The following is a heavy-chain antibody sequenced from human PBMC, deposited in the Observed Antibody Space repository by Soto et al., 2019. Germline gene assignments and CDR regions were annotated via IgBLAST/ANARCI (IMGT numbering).Heavy chain of an antibody. V-gene: IGHV4-59*01. CDR3: ARDRRTYYDFWSGSARYYYYGMDV. D-gene: IGHD3-3*01. J-gene: IGHJ6*02. CDR1: GGSISSYY. Sequence: SETLSVTCTVSGGSISSYYWSWIRQPPGKGLEWIGYIYYSGSTNYNPSLKSRVTISVDTSKNQFSLKLSSVTAADTAVYYCARDRRTYYDFWSGSARYYYYGMDVWGQGTTVTVSS. CDR2: IYYSGST.